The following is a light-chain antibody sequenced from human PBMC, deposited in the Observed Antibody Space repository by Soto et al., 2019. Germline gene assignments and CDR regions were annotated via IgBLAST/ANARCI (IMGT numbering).Light chain of an antibody. CDR1: QSVTSNY. CDR2: GVS. CDR3: QQYGTSPIT. V-gene: IGKV3-20*01. J-gene: IGKJ5*01. Sequence: EIVLTQSPGTLSLSPGERATLSCRASQSVTSNYLAWYQQKPGQAPRLLIYGVSNRATGIPDRFSGSGSGTDFPLTISRLEPEDFAVYYCQQYGTSPITFGQGTRLEIK.